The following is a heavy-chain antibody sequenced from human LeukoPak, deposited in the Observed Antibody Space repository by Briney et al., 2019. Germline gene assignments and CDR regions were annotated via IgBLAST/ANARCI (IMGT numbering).Heavy chain of an antibody. D-gene: IGHD1-14*01. CDR2: IIPIFGTA. V-gene: IGHV1-69*05. J-gene: IGHJ6*03. CDR1: GGTFSSYA. Sequence: VASVRVSCKASGGTFSSYAISLVRHAPGQGLEWMGSIIPIFGTANYAQKFQGRVTITTDKSTSTAYMELSSLRSEDTAVYDCAEEMNRNYFGHYYYYMDVRRRRATVTVSS. CDR3: AEEMNRNYFGHYYYYMDV.